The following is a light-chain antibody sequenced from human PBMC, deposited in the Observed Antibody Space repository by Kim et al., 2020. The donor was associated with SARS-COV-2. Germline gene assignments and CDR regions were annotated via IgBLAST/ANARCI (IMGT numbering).Light chain of an antibody. CDR2: DAS. CDR1: QSVSRY. J-gene: IGKJ4*01. Sequence: EIVLTQSPATLSLSPGERATLSCRASQSVSRYLGWYQQKPGQAPRLLIYDASNRATGTPARFSGSGSGTDFTLTISNLEPEDFAVYYCQQRSDWGLTFGGGTKVDIK. V-gene: IGKV3-11*01. CDR3: QQRSDWGLT.